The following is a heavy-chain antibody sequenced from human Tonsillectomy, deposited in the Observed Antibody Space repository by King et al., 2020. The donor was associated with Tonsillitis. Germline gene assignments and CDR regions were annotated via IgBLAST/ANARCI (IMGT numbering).Heavy chain of an antibody. CDR3: ARRIAAADFDY. V-gene: IGHV5-51*01. D-gene: IGHD6-13*01. Sequence: QLVQSGADVKKPGESLKISCKGSGYSFTSYWIAWVRQMPGKGLEWMGIIYPGDSDTRYSPSFRGQVTISADKSISTAYLQWSSLKASDTAIYYCARRIAAADFDYWVQGTLVTVSS. CDR1: GYSFTSYW. J-gene: IGHJ4*02. CDR2: IYPGDSDT.